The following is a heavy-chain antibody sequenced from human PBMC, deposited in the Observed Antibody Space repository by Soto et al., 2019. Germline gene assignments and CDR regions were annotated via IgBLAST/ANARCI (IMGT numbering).Heavy chain of an antibody. V-gene: IGHV1-3*01. Sequence: ASVTVSCTASEDALTSYVMHWVCQAPGQSLEWMGWINAGNGNTKYSQKFQDRVTITRDTSASTAYMDLSSLRSEDTAVYYCARELQGLYYFDYWGQGTLVTVSS. J-gene: IGHJ4*02. CDR1: EDALTSYV. CDR3: ARELQGLYYFDY. D-gene: IGHD4-4*01. CDR2: INAGNGNT.